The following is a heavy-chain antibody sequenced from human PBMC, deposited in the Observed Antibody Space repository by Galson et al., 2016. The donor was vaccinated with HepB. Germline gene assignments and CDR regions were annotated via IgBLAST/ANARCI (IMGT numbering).Heavy chain of an antibody. J-gene: IGHJ5*02. CDR1: GFTFTSYA. CDR2: INAGNDDT. CDR3: ARDQSDYINWYDP. D-gene: IGHD4-11*01. V-gene: IGHV1-3*01. Sequence: SVKVSCKASGFTFTSYAIHWMRQAPGQSLEWMGWINAGNDDTRCSPNFRDRVTISKDTSASTVYMEMSSLTSEDTAVYYCARDQSDYINWYDPWGQGTLVTVSS.